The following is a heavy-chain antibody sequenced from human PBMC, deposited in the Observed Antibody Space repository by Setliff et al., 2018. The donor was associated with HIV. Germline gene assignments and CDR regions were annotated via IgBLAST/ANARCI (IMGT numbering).Heavy chain of an antibody. V-gene: IGHV4-4*07. CDR3: ARVFPPIRGAPFGTPPGAFDI. J-gene: IGHJ3*02. Sequence: SETLSLTCSVSGGSMSTYYWSWIRQPAGKRLEWIGRVYTSGSTIYNPSLRSRVTMSVDTAKSQFSLKLNSVAAADTAVYYCARVFPPIRGAPFGTPPGAFDIWGQGTMVT. CDR1: GGSMSTYY. D-gene: IGHD2-15*01. CDR2: VYTSGST.